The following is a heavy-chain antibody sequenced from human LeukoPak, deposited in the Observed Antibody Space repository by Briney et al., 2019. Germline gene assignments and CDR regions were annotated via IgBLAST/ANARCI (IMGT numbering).Heavy chain of an antibody. D-gene: IGHD3-9*01. J-gene: IGHJ4*02. CDR3: ARAETRHYDILTGPFDY. CDR1: GGSISSYY. CDR2: IYYSGST. Sequence: PSETLSLTCTVSGGSISSYYWSWIRQPPGKGLEWIGYIYYSGSTNYNPSLKSRVTISVDTSKNQFSLKLSSVTAADTAVYYCARAETRHYDILTGPFDYWGQGTLVTVSS. V-gene: IGHV4-59*01.